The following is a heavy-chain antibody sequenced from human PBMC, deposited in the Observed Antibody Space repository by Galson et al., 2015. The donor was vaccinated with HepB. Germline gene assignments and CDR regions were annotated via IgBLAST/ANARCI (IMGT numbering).Heavy chain of an antibody. D-gene: IGHD3-16*01. CDR2: ISGSGSLT. J-gene: IGHJ3*02. Sequence: SLRLSCAASGFTFKNYAMNWVRQAPGKGLEWVSGISGSGSLTYYADSVKGRFTISRDNAKNTQNLQMNSLRAEDTAVYYCAKSRGGVDSFDIWGQGTRVTVSS. CDR3: AKSRGGVDSFDI. CDR1: GFTFKNYA. V-gene: IGHV3-23*01.